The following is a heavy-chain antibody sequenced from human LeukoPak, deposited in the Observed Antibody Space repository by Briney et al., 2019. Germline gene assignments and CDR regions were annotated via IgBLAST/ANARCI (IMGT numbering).Heavy chain of an antibody. D-gene: IGHD3-3*01. CDR2: MNPNSGNT. CDR3: AKDLPVFGVLIHYFDY. J-gene: IGHJ4*02. Sequence: ASVKVSCKASGYTFTSYDINWVRQATGQGLEWMGWMNPNSGNTGYAQKFQGRVTITRNTSISTAYMELSSLRSEDTAVYYCAKDLPVFGVLIHYFDYWGQGTLVTVSS. CDR1: GYTFTSYD. V-gene: IGHV1-8*03.